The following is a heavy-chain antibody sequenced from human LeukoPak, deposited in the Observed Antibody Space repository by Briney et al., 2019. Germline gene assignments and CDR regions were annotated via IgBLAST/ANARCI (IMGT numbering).Heavy chain of an antibody. CDR3: ARGRDYDFWSGYPSFDY. D-gene: IGHD3-3*01. V-gene: IGHV4-30-2*01. CDR1: GGSISSGGYS. J-gene: IGHJ4*02. CDR2: LYHSGST. Sequence: SETLSLTCAVSGGSISSGGYSWSWIRQPPGKGLEWIGYLYHSGSTYYNPSLKSRVTISVDRSKNQFSLKLSSVTAADTAVYYCARGRDYDFWSGYPSFDYWGQGTLVTVSS.